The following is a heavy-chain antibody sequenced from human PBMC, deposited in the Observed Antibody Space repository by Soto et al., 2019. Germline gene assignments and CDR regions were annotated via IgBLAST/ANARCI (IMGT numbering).Heavy chain of an antibody. CDR1: GGSISSSSYF. D-gene: IGHD3-10*01. J-gene: IGHJ4*02. CDR3: ASQQDTYFYGSGSYFFDY. CDR2: IYYSGST. V-gene: IGHV4-39*01. Sequence: SETLSLTCTVYGGSISSSSYFWGWIRQPPGKGLEWIGSIYYSGSTYYNPSLKSRVTISVDTSKNQFSLKLSSVTAADTAVYYCASQQDTYFYGSGSYFFDYWGQGTLVTVSS.